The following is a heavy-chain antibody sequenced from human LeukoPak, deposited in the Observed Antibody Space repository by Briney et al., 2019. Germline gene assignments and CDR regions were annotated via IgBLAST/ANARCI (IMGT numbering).Heavy chain of an antibody. D-gene: IGHD4-17*01. V-gene: IGHV5-51*01. CDR1: GCSFTSYW. Sequence: GESLKISCKGSGCSFTSYWIGWVRQMPGKGLEWMGIIYPGDSDTRYSPSFQGQVTISADKSISTAYLQWSSLKASDTAMYYCARASLTDYGDYVHWFDPWGQGTLVTVSS. J-gene: IGHJ5*02. CDR2: IYPGDSDT. CDR3: ARASLTDYGDYVHWFDP.